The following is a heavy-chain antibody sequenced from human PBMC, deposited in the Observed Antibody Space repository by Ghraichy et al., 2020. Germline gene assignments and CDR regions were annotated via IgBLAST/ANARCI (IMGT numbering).Heavy chain of an antibody. CDR3: ARAFYPGSCTKTTCSALDY. Sequence: GGSLRLSCAASGFTFSNYPMHWVRQAPGKGLEWVAVISYHESEKYYADSARGRFTISRDNSKNTLYLQMHSLRSEDTAAYYCARAFYPGSCTKTTCSALDYWGQGTLVTVSA. V-gene: IGHV3-30*04. D-gene: IGHD2-8*01. CDR2: ISYHESEK. J-gene: IGHJ4*02. CDR1: GFTFSNYP.